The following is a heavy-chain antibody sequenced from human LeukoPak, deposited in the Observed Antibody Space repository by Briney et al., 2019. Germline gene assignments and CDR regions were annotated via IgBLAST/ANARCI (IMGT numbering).Heavy chain of an antibody. V-gene: IGHV3-23*01. CDR3: AKATGDYED. CDR2: ISGSGGRT. Sequence: PGGSLRLSCAASGFTFSSYAMSWVRQAPGKGLEWVSGISGSGGRTYYADSVEGRFTISRDNSKSTLYLQMNSLRAEDTAVYYCAKATGDYEDWGQGTLVTVSS. CDR1: GFTFSSYA. D-gene: IGHD4-17*01. J-gene: IGHJ4*02.